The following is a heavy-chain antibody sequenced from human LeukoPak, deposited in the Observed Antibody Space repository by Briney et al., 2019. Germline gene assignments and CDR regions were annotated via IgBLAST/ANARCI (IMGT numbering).Heavy chain of an antibody. Sequence: SETLSLTCTVSGGSISSYYWSWIRQPPGKGLEWSGYIYYSGSTNYNPSLKSRVTISVDTSKNQFSLKLSSVTAADTAVYYCARVWSYGGNGEVDWFDPWGQGTQVTVSS. CDR2: IYYSGST. D-gene: IGHD4-23*01. CDR3: ARVWSYGGNGEVDWFDP. J-gene: IGHJ5*02. CDR1: GGSISSYY. V-gene: IGHV4-59*01.